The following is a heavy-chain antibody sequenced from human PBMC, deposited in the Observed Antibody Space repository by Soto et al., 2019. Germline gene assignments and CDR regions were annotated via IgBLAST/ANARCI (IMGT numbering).Heavy chain of an antibody. J-gene: IGHJ4*02. CDR1: GSSITNSFY. V-gene: IGHV4-38-2*02. D-gene: IGHD2-15*01. Sequence: LSLTCRVSGSSITNSFYWGWIRQSPEKGLEWIGSISHTGRTSYNPSLKSRVSISVDTSKNQFSLTLTSVTAADTAVYYCARDPANLALAVAYFDSWGQGTLVTVFS. CDR2: ISHTGRT. CDR3: ARDPANLALAVAYFDS.